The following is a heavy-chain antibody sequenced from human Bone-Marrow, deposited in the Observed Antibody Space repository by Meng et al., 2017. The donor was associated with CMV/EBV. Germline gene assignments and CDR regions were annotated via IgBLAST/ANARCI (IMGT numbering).Heavy chain of an antibody. CDR2: IREDGSEK. Sequence: GESLKISCAASGFTFSSSSMTWVRQAPGKGLEWVANIREDGSEKNYVDSVKGRFTTSRDNAKDSLFLQMNSLRAEDTAVYYCARYRTTADYWGQGTLVTVSS. V-gene: IGHV3-7*01. CDR3: ARYRTTADY. J-gene: IGHJ4*02. D-gene: IGHD1-1*01. CDR1: GFTFSSSS.